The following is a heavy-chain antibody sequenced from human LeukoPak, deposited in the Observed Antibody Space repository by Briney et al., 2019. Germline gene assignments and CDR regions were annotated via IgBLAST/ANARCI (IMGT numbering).Heavy chain of an antibody. D-gene: IGHD3-10*01. CDR3: ARGHYYGSGSYYPPYYYYYMDV. J-gene: IGHJ6*03. CDR2: ISSSSSYI. CDR1: GFTFSSYS. V-gene: IGHV3-21*04. Sequence: GGSLRLSCAASGFTFSSYSMNWVRQAPGKGLEWVSSISSSSSYIYYADSVKGRFTISRDNAKNSLYLQMNSLRAEDTALYYCARGHYYGSGSYYPPYYYYYMDVWGKGTTVTVSS.